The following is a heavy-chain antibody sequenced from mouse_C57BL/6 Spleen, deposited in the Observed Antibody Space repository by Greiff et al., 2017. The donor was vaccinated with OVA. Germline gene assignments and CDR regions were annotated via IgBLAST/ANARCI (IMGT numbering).Heavy chain of an antibody. CDR1: GFSLTSYG. Sequence: VKLEESGPGLVQPSQSLSITCTVSGFSLTSYGVHWVRQSPGKGLEWLGVIWRGGSTDYNAAFMSRLSITKDNSKSQVFFKMNSLQADDTAIYYCAKIDGYRGYFDYWGQGTTLTVSS. J-gene: IGHJ2*01. D-gene: IGHD2-3*01. CDR2: IWRGGST. CDR3: AKIDGYRGYFDY. V-gene: IGHV2-5*01.